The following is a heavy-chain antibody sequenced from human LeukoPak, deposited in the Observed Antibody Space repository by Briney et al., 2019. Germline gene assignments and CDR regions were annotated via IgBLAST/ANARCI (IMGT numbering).Heavy chain of an antibody. CDR2: INWNGGST. CDR1: GFTFDDYG. J-gene: IGHJ4*02. V-gene: IGHV3-20*04. Sequence: GGSLRLSCVASGFTFDDYGMSWVRQAPGKGLEWVSGINWNGGSTGYADSVKGRFTISRDNAKNSLYLQMNSLRAKDTALYYCARRSGYDSWYFDYWGQGTLVTVSS. D-gene: IGHD5-12*01. CDR3: ARRSGYDSWYFDY.